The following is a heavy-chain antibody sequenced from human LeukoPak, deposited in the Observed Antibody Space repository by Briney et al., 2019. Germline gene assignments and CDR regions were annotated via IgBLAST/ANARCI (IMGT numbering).Heavy chain of an antibody. J-gene: IGHJ3*02. V-gene: IGHV3-30*02. CDR2: IRYDGSNK. D-gene: IGHD3-10*01. CDR3: ANEPRGAFDI. Sequence: GGSLRLSCAASGFTFSSYGMHWVRPAPGKGLEWVAFIRYDGSNKYYADSVKGRFTISRDNSKNTLYLQMNSLRAEDTAVYYCANEPRGAFDIWGQGTMVTVSS. CDR1: GFTFSSYG.